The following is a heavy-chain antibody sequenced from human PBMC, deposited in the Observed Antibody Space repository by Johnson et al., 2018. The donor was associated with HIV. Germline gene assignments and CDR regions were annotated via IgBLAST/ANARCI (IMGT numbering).Heavy chain of an antibody. V-gene: IGHV3-15*01. CDR1: GFTVSSNY. CDR2: IKSKTDGGTI. CDR3: TRVVVITQEK. Sequence: VQLVESGGGLIQPGGSLRLSCAASGFTVSSNYMSWVRQAPGKGLEWVGRIKSKTDGGTIDYAAPVKGRFTISRDDSKNTLYLQMNNLKTEDTSLYYCTRVVVITQEKWGQGTMVTVSS. D-gene: IGHD3-22*01. J-gene: IGHJ3*01.